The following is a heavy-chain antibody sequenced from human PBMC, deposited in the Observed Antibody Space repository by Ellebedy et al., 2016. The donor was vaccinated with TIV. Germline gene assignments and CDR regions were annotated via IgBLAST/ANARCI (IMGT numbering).Heavy chain of an antibody. V-gene: IGHV3-7*01. CDR3: ASDGSYGDHLSPAHAFEI. D-gene: IGHD1-26*01. CDR2: IRQDGSAK. J-gene: IGHJ3*02. CDR1: RFPFSSYW. Sequence: GESLKISCAAARFPFSSYWMSWVRQAPGKGLEWVANIRQDGSAKYYVDSVKGRFSISRDNAKNSLYLQMNSLRVEDTAVYYCASDGSYGDHLSPAHAFEIWGQGTMLIVSS.